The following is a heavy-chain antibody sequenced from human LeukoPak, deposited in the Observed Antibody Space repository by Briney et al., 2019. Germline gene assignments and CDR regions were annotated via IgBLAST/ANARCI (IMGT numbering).Heavy chain of an antibody. CDR1: GDSISSGGFY. CDR2: IYNSGST. V-gene: IGHV4-61*02. CDR3: ARDYGDFFDY. Sequence: PSQTLSLTCTVSGDSISSGGFYWGWIRQPAGKGLEWIGRIYNSGSTNYNPSLRSRVTISVDTSKNQFSLKLNSVTAADTAVYYCARDYGDFFDYWGQGTLVTVSS. J-gene: IGHJ4*02. D-gene: IGHD4-17*01.